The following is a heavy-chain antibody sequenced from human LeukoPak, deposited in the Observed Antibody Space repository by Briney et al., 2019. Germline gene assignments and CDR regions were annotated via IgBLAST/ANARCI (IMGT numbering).Heavy chain of an antibody. D-gene: IGHD3-22*01. CDR3: VRWNYDSSGQRAFDI. Sequence: PSQTLSLTCTVSGGSISSGSYYWSWIRQPAGKGLEWIGRIYTSGSTNYNPSLKSRVTISIDTSKNQFSLKLSSVTAADTAVYYCVRWNYDSSGQRAFDIWGQGTMVTVSS. CDR2: IYTSGST. V-gene: IGHV4-61*02. J-gene: IGHJ3*02. CDR1: GGSISSGSYY.